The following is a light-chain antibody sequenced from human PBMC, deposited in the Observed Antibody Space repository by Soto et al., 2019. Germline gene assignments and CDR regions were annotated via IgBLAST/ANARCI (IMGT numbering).Light chain of an antibody. CDR2: DAS. V-gene: IGKV1-5*01. Sequence: DIQITPSPSTMSASVGDRVTITGRASQSISSWLAWYQQKTRKANKLLIYDASSLESGVPSRFSGSGSGTEFTLTISSLQPDDFATYYCKQYNSYSWTVGQGTKVDIK. CDR3: KQYNSYSWT. CDR1: QSISSW. J-gene: IGKJ1*01.